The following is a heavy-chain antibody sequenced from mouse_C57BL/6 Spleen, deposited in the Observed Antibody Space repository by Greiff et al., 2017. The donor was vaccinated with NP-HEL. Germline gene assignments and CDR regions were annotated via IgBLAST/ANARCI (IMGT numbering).Heavy chain of an antibody. CDR2: IYPGDGDT. V-gene: IGHV1-82*01. J-gene: IGHJ2*01. CDR1: GYAFSSSW. Sequence: VQLQQSGPELVKPGASVKISCKASGYAFSSSWMNWVKQRPGKGLEWIGRIYPGDGDTNYNGKFKGKATLTADKSSSTAYMQLSSLTSEDSAVYFCARGITTVVATNFDYWGQGTTLTVSS. CDR3: ARGITTVVATNFDY. D-gene: IGHD1-1*01.